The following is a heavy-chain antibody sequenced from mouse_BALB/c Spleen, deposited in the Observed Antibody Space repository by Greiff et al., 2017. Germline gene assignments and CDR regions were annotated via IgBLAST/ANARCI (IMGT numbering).Heavy chain of an antibody. CDR3: ARSLRLKAMDY. CDR1: GYTFTSYT. CDR2: INPSSGYT. Sequence: VQLQQSAAELARPGASVKMSCKASGYTFTSYTMHWVKQRPGQGLEWIGYINPSSGYTEYNQKFKDKTTLTADKSSSTAYMQLSSLTSEDSAVYYCARSLRLKAMDYWGQGTSVTVSS. J-gene: IGHJ4*01. V-gene: IGHV1-4*02. D-gene: IGHD1-2*01.